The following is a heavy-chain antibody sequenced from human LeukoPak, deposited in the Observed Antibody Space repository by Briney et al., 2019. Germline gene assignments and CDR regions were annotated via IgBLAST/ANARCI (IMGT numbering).Heavy chain of an antibody. CDR3: ARGGRTTVTSGFDY. CDR2: IYTSGST. D-gene: IGHD4-17*01. J-gene: IGHJ4*02. V-gene: IGHV4-4*07. CDR1: GGSISSYY. Sequence: PSETLSFTCTVSGGSISSYYWSWIRQPAGKGLEWIGRIYTSGSTNYNPSLKSRVTMSVDTSKNQFSLKLSSVTAADTAVYYCARGGRTTVTSGFDYWGQGTLVTVSS.